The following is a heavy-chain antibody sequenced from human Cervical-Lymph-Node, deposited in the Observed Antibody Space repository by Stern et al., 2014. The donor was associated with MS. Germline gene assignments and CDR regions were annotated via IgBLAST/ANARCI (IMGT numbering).Heavy chain of an antibody. CDR2: IFPGASDT. Sequence: MQLVQSGAEVRKPGQSLTISCNISGYTFTDYWIAWVRQMPGKGLEWMGAIFPGASDTRCSPSFQGHVTISVDTSINTAYLQWSDLRASDTAMYYCARPHSPGWSYYFDFWGQGTLVAVSS. D-gene: IGHD6-19*01. CDR3: ARPHSPGWSYYFDF. V-gene: IGHV5-51*01. CDR1: GYTFTDYW. J-gene: IGHJ4*02.